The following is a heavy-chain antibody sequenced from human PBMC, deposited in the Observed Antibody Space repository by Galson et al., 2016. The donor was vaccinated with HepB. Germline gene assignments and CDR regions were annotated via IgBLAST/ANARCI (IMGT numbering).Heavy chain of an antibody. D-gene: IGHD3-10*01. Sequence: SLRLSCAASGFTFSRFWMHWVRQAPGKGLVWVSRINSDGTTTTYADSVKGRFTISRDNAKNTLYLQMNSLRAEDTAFYYCATGSGPLDYWGQGPLVTVSS. CDR3: ATGSGPLDY. CDR2: INSDGTTT. CDR1: GFTFSRFW. J-gene: IGHJ4*02. V-gene: IGHV3-74*03.